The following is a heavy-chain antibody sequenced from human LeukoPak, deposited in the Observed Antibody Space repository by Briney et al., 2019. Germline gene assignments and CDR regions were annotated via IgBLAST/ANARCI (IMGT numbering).Heavy chain of an antibody. J-gene: IGHJ4*02. CDR2: IYTDGST. D-gene: IGHD3-16*01. CDR1: GFTVSSHY. CDR3: ARDRPAGGVGDFDH. V-gene: IGHV3-66*01. Sequence: GGSLRLSCVASGFTVSSHYMSWVRQAPGKGLEWVSAIYTDGSTYYAGSVKGRFTIPRDNSENTLYLQMNSLRVEDTAVYYCARDRPAGGVGDFDHWGQGTLVTVSS.